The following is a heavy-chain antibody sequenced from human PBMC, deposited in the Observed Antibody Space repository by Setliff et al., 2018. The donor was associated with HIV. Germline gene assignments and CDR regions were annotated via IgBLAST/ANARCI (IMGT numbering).Heavy chain of an antibody. J-gene: IGHJ6*03. D-gene: IGHD6-19*01. CDR2: MNPNSGNT. V-gene: IGHV1-8*02. CDR3: ARGAWYTSGWYSSRYMDV. CDR1: GYTFTSSD. Sequence: ASVKVSCKASGYTFTSSDINWVRQAPGQGLEWMGWMNPNSGNTGYAQKFQGRVTLTRHTSISTAYKELNSLRSEDTAVYYCARGAWYTSGWYSSRYMDVWGKGTTVTVSS.